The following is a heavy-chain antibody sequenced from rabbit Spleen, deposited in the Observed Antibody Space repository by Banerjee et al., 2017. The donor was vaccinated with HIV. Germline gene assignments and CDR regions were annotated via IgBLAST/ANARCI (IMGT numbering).Heavy chain of an antibody. Sequence: QEQLVESGGGLVQPGESLKLFCTASGFDFSRFGVSWVRQAPGKGLEWIVYIDPIFGGTYSASWVNCRFTISSHNAQNTLFLQLNSLTVADTATYFCVRNSGWGVSYFTLWGQGTLVTVS. D-gene: IGHD4-1*01. V-gene: IGHV1S47*01. CDR3: VRNSGWGVSYFTL. CDR2: IDPIFGGT. CDR1: GFDFSRFG. J-gene: IGHJ4*01.